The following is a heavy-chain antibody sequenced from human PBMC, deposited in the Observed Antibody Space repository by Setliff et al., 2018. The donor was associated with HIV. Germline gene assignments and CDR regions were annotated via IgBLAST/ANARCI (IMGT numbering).Heavy chain of an antibody. CDR2: IYPGDSDT. Sequence: PGASQKISCKGSGYSFTSYWIGWVRQLPGKGLEWMGIIYPGDSDTRYSPSFQGQVTISADKSISTAYLQWRSLKASDTAMYYCARLPSSREGVDYYYYYMDVWGKGTTVTVSS. D-gene: IGHD1-26*01. CDR1: GYSFTSYW. CDR3: ARLPSSREGVDYYYYYMDV. J-gene: IGHJ6*03. V-gene: IGHV5-51*01.